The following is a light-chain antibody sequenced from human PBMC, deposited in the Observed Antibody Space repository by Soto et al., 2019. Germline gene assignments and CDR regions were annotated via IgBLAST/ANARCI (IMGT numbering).Light chain of an antibody. V-gene: IGKV1-5*01. J-gene: IGKJ4*01. CDR3: QQYNSYPLT. Sequence: DIQMTQSTSTLSASVGDRVTITYRASQSISSWLAWYQQKPGKAPKLLIYDASSLESGVPSRFSGSGSGTEFTLTISSLQPDDFATYYCQQYNSYPLTFGGGTNVDIK. CDR1: QSISSW. CDR2: DAS.